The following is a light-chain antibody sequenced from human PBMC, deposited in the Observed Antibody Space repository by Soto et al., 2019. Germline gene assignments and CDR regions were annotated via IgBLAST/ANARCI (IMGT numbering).Light chain of an antibody. Sequence: QSVLTQPPSVSGAPGQRVTISCTGSSSNIGAGYDVHWYQQLPGTAPKLLIYGNSNRPSGVPDRFSGSKSGTSASLAITGLPAGDDADDYCRSYDSSLSPYVFGTGTKLTVL. CDR1: SSNIGAGYD. CDR2: GNS. CDR3: RSYDSSLSPYV. J-gene: IGLJ1*01. V-gene: IGLV1-40*01.